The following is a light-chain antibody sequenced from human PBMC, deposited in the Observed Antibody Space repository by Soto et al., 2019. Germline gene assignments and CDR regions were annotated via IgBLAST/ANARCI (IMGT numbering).Light chain of an antibody. CDR2: KAS. CDR1: QSISFW. Sequence: DIQMTQSPSTLSASVGDRVTITCRASQSISFWLAWYQQTPGKAPKLLILKASSLESGVPPRFSGGGSGTEFTLTISSLQPDDFATYYCQQYNTYPYTFGQGTKLEIK. CDR3: QQYNTYPYT. V-gene: IGKV1-5*03. J-gene: IGKJ2*01.